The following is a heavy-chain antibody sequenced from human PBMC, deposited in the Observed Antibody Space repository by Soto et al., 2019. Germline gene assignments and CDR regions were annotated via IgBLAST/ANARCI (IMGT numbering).Heavy chain of an antibody. CDR3: AKDLSIAVAGTLFGYSSFGGYAFDI. CDR1: GFTFSSYA. J-gene: IGHJ3*02. Sequence: GGSLRLSCAASGFTFSSYAMSWVRQAPGKGLEWVSAISGSGGSTYYADSVKGRFTISRDNSKNTLYLQMNSLRAEDTAVYYCAKDLSIAVAGTLFGYSSFGGYAFDIWGQGTMVTVSS. CDR2: ISGSGGST. V-gene: IGHV3-23*01. D-gene: IGHD6-19*01.